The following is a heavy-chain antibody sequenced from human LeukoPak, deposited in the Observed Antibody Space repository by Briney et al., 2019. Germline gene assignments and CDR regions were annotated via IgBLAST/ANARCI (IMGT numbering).Heavy chain of an antibody. CDR3: ARELVYDILTGYPRYYFDY. CDR2: IIPIFGTA. D-gene: IGHD3-9*01. CDR1: GGTFCSYA. V-gene: IGHV1-69*13. Sequence: ASVKVSCKASGGTFCSYAISWVRQAPGQGLEWMGGIIPIFGTANYAQKFQGRVTITADESTSTAYMELSSLRSEDTAVYYCARELVYDILTGYPRYYFDYWGQGTLVTVSS. J-gene: IGHJ4*02.